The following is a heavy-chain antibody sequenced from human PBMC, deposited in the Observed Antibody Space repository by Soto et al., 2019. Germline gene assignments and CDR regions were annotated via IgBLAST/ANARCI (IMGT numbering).Heavy chain of an antibody. CDR3: TTDYCTTTTCYLNY. V-gene: IGHV3-15*07. Sequence: GGSPRLSCAASGFSFCNAWMNWVRQAPGKGLEWVGRIKRKTDGETTDYAAPVKGRFTMSRDDSKNTLYLQMNGLKTEDTALYYCTTDYCTTTTCYLNYWGQGILVTVSS. CDR1: GFSFCNAW. D-gene: IGHD2-8*01. J-gene: IGHJ4*02. CDR2: IKRKTDGETT.